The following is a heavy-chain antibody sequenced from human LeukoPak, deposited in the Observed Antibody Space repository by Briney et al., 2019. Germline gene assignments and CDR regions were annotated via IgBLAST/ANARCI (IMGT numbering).Heavy chain of an antibody. Sequence: PSETLSLTCTVSGGSISSYYWSWIRQPPGKGLEWIGYIYYSGATNYNPSLKSRVTISVDTSKNQFSLKLSSVTAADTAVYYCARGVYIAAAQYGYWGQGTLVTVSS. V-gene: IGHV4-59*01. CDR1: GGSISSYY. D-gene: IGHD6-13*01. CDR2: IYYSGAT. CDR3: ARGVYIAAAQYGY. J-gene: IGHJ4*02.